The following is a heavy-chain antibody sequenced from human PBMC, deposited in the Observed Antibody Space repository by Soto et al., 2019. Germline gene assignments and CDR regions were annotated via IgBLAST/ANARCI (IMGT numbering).Heavy chain of an antibody. V-gene: IGHV4-38-2*01. Sequence: SETLSLTCAVSGDSITSGYQWGWIRQPPGKGLEWIGHISHTGTTYNNASLRSRVTMSVDTSKNQFSLTLSSVTATDTAVYYCARYDTSGYSVIKAFDFWGQGNMVT. CDR3: ARYDTSGYSVIKAFDF. D-gene: IGHD3-22*01. CDR1: GDSITSGYQ. J-gene: IGHJ3*01. CDR2: ISHTGTT.